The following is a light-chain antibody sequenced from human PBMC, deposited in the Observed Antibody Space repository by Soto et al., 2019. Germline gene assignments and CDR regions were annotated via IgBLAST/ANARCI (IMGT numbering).Light chain of an antibody. CDR2: DAS. CDR1: QSISSW. CDR3: QQYTSFWT. V-gene: IGKV1-5*01. Sequence: DIPMTQSPSTLSASVGDRVTITCRASQSISSWLAWYQQKPGKAPKLLIYDASYLERGDASRFSGSGSGTEFTLTISSLQPDDLATCYCQQYTSFWTFGQGTKVEI. J-gene: IGKJ1*01.